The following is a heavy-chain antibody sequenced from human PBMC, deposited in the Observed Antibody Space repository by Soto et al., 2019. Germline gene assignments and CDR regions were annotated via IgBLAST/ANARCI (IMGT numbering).Heavy chain of an antibody. D-gene: IGHD3-22*01. CDR2: IYYSGST. J-gene: IGHJ4*02. CDR1: GGSISSSSYY. V-gene: IGHV4-39*01. CDR3: ARHSYYYDSSGYPYYFDY. Sequence: SETLSLTCTVSGGSISSSSYYWGWIRQPPGKGLEWIGSIYYSGSTYYNPSLKSRVTISVDTSKNQFSLKLSSVTAADTAVYYCARHSYYYDSSGYPYYFDYWGQGTLVTVSS.